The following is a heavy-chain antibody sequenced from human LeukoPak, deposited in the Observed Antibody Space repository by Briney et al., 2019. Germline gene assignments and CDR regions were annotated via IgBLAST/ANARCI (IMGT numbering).Heavy chain of an antibody. CDR2: ISGSGGST. CDR3: AKDNGLYDILTGYLRPYYYYGMDV. D-gene: IGHD3-9*01. Sequence: GGSLRLSCAASGFTFSSYAMSWVRQAPGKGLEWVSHISGSGGSTYYADSVKGRFTISRDNTKNTLYLQMNSLRAEDTAVYYCAKDNGLYDILTGYLRPYYYYGMDVWGQGTTVTVSS. CDR1: GFTFSSYA. J-gene: IGHJ6*02. V-gene: IGHV3-23*01.